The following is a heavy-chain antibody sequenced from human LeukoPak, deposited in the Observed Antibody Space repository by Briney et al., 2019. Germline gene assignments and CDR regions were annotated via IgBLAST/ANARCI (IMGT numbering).Heavy chain of an antibody. CDR2: ISGDGGST. CDR3: AKNYGGFYGGNSHFDY. D-gene: IGHD4-23*01. CDR1: GFTFDDYA. J-gene: IGHJ4*02. Sequence: GGSLRLSRAASGFTFDDYAMHWVRQAPGKGLEWVSLISGDGGSTYYADSVKGRFTISRDNSKNSLYLQMNSLRTEDTALHYCAKNYGGFYGGNSHFDYWGQGTLVTVSS. V-gene: IGHV3-43*02.